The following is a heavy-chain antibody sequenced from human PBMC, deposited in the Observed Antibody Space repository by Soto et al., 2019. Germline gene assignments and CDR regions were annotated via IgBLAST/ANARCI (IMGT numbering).Heavy chain of an antibody. D-gene: IGHD3-10*01. CDR2: ISGSGDRT. CDR3: AKDRIYYYDYGSLSYFAY. J-gene: IGHJ4*01. V-gene: IGHV3-23*01. CDR1: GFTFSAYA. Sequence: EVQLLQSGGDLVQPGGSLRLSCAASGFTFSAYAMSWVRQAPGKGLEWVSAISGSGDRTYYADSVKGRFTISRDSSNNTLYLQMNTLRAEDTAIYYCAKDRIYYYDYGSLSYFAYWGHGTLVIVSS.